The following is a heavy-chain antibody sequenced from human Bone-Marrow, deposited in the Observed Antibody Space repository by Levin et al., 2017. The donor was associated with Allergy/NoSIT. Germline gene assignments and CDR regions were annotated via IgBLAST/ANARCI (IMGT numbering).Heavy chain of an antibody. CDR2: IKNDGSET. CDR1: GFTFDNYW. J-gene: IGHJ4*02. V-gene: IGHV3-7*01. Sequence: GGSLRLSCAVFGFTFDNYWMRWVRQTPGKGLESVANIKNDGSETYYVDSVKGRFTISRDNAKNSLHLQMNSLRAEDTAVYYCATAVRRIPCDYWGQGTLVTVSS. D-gene: IGHD2-21*01. CDR3: ATAVRRIPCDY.